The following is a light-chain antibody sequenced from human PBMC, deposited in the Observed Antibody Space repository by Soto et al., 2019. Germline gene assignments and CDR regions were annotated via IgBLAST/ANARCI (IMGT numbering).Light chain of an antibody. Sequence: QSALTQPASVSGSPGQSITISCTGTSSDVGGYNYVSWYQQHPGKALTLMIYEVSNRPSGVSNRFSGSKSGNTASLTISGLQAEDEADYYCSSYTSSSTLVVFGGGTKLTVL. CDR3: SSYTSSSTLVV. J-gene: IGLJ2*01. CDR2: EVS. V-gene: IGLV2-14*01. CDR1: SSDVGGYNY.